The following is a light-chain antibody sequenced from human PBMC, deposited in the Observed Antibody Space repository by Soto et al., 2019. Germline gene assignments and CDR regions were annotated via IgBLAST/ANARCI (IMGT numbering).Light chain of an antibody. CDR1: QSVSTF. V-gene: IGKV3-11*01. J-gene: IGKJ4*01. Sequence: EIVLTQSPATLSLSPGERATLSCRASQSVSTFLAWYQQKPGQAPRLLIYDASNRATGIPARFSGSGSGTDFTLIISNLEPDDFAVYYCQQRSNWPPGLTFGGGTKVEIK. CDR2: DAS. CDR3: QQRSNWPPGLT.